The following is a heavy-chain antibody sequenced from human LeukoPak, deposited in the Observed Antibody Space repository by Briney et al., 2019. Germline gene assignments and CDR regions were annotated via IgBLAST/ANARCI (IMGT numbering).Heavy chain of an antibody. J-gene: IGHJ4*02. Sequence: SVKVSCKASGGTFSSYAISWVRQATGQGLEWMGGIIPIFGTANYAQKFQGRVTITADESTSTAYMELSSLRSEDTAVYYCASVTMIVVAGGSYYFDYWGQGTLVTVSS. CDR1: GGTFSSYA. D-gene: IGHD3-22*01. CDR3: ASVTMIVVAGGSYYFDY. CDR2: IIPIFGTA. V-gene: IGHV1-69*13.